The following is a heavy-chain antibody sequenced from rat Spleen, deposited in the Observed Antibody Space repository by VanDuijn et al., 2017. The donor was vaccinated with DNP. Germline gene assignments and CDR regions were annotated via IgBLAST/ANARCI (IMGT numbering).Heavy chain of an antibody. CDR1: GFTFSNYY. D-gene: IGHD5-1*01. CDR2: ISTSGSRA. Sequence: EVQLVESGGGLVQPGRSLKLSCAASGFTFSNYYMAWVRQAPKKGLEWVATISTSGSRAYYPDSVKGRFTISRDNAKSTQYLQMDSLRSEDTATYYCATGRGGYVMDAWGQGASVTVSS. J-gene: IGHJ4*01. V-gene: IGHV5-25*01. CDR3: ATGRGGYVMDA.